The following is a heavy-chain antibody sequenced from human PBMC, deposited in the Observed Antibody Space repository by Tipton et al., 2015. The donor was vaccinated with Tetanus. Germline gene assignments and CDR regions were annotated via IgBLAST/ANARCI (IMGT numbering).Heavy chain of an antibody. J-gene: IGHJ2*01. D-gene: IGHD5-18*01. Sequence: TLSLTCAVYGGSFSAYYWSWIRQSPGKGLEWIGEINHSGSTTYSPFFKRRVTISVDTPKNQFSLKLTSLTVADTAVYYCARGGSYSYGPRGFDLWGRGTLVTVSS. CDR1: GGSFSAYY. V-gene: IGHV4-34*01. CDR3: ARGGSYSYGPRGFDL. CDR2: INHSGST.